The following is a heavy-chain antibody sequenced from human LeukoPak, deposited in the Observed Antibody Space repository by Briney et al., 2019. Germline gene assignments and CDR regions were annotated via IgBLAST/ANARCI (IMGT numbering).Heavy chain of an antibody. V-gene: IGHV3-23*01. D-gene: IGHD3-22*01. J-gene: IGHJ4*02. CDR2: ISPDGNYI. CDR3: ARDYYDSSGRFDY. CDR1: GFTFSNFA. Sequence: GGSLRLSCAASGFTFSNFAMSWVRQTPGTGLAWLSAISPDGNYIYYADSVKGRFTTSRDNSKNTLYLQMTSLRSDDTAVYYCARDYYDSSGRFDYWGQGTLVTVSS.